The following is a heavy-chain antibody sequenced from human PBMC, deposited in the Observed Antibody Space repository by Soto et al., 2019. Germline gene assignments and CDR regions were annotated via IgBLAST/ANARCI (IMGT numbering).Heavy chain of an antibody. CDR3: ASYSGLRSLEWLLRQDYYYYHTDV. D-gene: IGHD3-3*01. V-gene: IGHV4-59*01. CDR1: GGSISSYY. Sequence: PSETLSLTCTVSGGSISSYYWSWIRQPPGKGLEWIGYIYYSGSTNYNPSLKSRVTISVDTSKNQFSLKLSSVTAADTAVYYCASYSGLRSLEWLLRQDYYYYHTDVWGKGTTVTVSS. CDR2: IYYSGST. J-gene: IGHJ6*03.